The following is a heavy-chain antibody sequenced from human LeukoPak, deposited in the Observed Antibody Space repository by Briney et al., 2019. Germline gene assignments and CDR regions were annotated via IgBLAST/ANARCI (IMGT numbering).Heavy chain of an antibody. V-gene: IGHV3-21*01. D-gene: IGHD3-3*01. CDR2: ISSSSSYI. J-gene: IGHJ4*02. CDR3: ARNTYYDFWSGYYFDY. Sequence: PGGSLRLSCAASGFTFSSYSMNWVRQAPEKGLEWVSSISSSSSYIYYADSVKGRFTISRDNAKNSLYLQMNSLRAEDTAVYYCARNTYYDFWSGYYFDYWGQGTLVTVSS. CDR1: GFTFSSYS.